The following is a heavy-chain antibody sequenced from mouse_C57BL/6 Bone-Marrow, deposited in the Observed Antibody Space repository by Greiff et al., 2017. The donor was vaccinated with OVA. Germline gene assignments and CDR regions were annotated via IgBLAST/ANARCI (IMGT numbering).Heavy chain of an antibody. Sequence: EVMLVESGEGLVKPGGSLKLSCAASGFTFSSYAMSWVRQTPEKRLEWVAYISSGGDYIYYADTVKGRFTISRDNARNTLYLQMSSLKSEDTAMYYCTSDPIYDGYYEAWFAYWGQGTLVTVSA. CDR1: GFTFSSYA. CDR2: ISSGGDYI. V-gene: IGHV5-9-1*02. CDR3: TSDPIYDGYYEAWFAY. D-gene: IGHD2-3*01. J-gene: IGHJ3*01.